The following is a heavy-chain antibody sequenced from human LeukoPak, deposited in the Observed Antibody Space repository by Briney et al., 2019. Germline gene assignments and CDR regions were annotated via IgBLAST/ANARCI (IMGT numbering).Heavy chain of an antibody. D-gene: IGHD3-3*01. CDR3: ARVRITIFGVVNNYYYMDV. Sequence: GASVKVSCKVSGYTLTELSMHWVRQAPGKGLEWMGGFDPEDGETIYAQKFQGRVTMTEDTSTDTAYMELSSLRSEDTAMYYCARVRITIFGVVNNYYYMDVWGKGTTVTVSS. V-gene: IGHV1-24*01. CDR2: FDPEDGET. CDR1: GYTLTELS. J-gene: IGHJ6*03.